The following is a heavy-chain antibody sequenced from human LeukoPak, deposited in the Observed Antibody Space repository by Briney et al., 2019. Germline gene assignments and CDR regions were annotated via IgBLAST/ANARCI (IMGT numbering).Heavy chain of an antibody. J-gene: IGHJ6*03. CDR3: ARDRAVALPTYFYYMDV. V-gene: IGHV3-30*03. CDR1: GFTFATYV. CDR2: ISQTGSIE. Sequence: GGSLRLSCAASGFTFATYVIHWVRQAPGKGLEWVAVISQTGSIETYADSVRGRFSISRDNSDSTVYLQMNSLKTEDTAVYYSARDRAVALPTYFYYMDVWGKGTTVIVSS. D-gene: IGHD2-15*01.